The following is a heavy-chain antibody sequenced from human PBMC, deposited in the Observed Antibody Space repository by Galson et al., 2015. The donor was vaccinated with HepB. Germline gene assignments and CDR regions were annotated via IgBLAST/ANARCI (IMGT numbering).Heavy chain of an antibody. J-gene: IGHJ2*01. CDR1: GFTFSSYA. CDR2: ISTSGGDT. Sequence: SLRLSCAASGFTFSSYAMSWVRQAPGKGLEWVSAISTSGGDTYCRDSVKGRFTISRDNARNTVYLQMNSLRDEDTALYYCARQLGYCSGGSCYFDLWGRGILVTVSS. CDR3: ARQLGYCSGGSCYFDL. V-gene: IGHV3-23*01. D-gene: IGHD2-15*01.